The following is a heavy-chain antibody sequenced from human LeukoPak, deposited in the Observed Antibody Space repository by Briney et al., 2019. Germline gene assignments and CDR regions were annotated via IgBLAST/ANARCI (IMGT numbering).Heavy chain of an antibody. D-gene: IGHD4-17*01. CDR3: ARVYGDYGWVFDY. V-gene: IGHV4-61*01. J-gene: IGHJ4*02. CDR2: IYYSGST. CDR1: GGSVSSGSYY. Sequence: PSETLSLTCNVSGGSVSSGSYYWSWIRQPPGKGLEWIGYIYYSGSTNYNPSLKSRVTISVDTSKNQFSLKLSSVTAADTAVYYCARVYGDYGWVFDYWGQGTLVTVSS.